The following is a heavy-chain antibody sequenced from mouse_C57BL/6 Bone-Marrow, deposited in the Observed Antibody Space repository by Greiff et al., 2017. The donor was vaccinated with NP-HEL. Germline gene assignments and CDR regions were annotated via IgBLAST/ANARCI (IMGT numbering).Heavy chain of an antibody. J-gene: IGHJ3*01. CDR2: IDPSDSYT. CDR1: GYTFTSYW. V-gene: IGHV1-59*01. CDR3: ARVSAWFAY. Sequence: VQLQQSGAELVRPGTSVKLSCKASGYTFTSYWMHWVKQRPGQGLEWIGVIDPSDSYTNYNQKFKGKATLTVDTSSSTAYMQLSSLTSEDSAVYYCARVSAWFAYWGQGTLVTVSA.